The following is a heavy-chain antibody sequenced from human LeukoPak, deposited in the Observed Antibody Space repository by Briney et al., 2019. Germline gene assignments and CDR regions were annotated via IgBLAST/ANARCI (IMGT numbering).Heavy chain of an antibody. J-gene: IGHJ3*02. V-gene: IGHV1-2*02. Sequence: ASVKVSCKTSGYTFTGYYMHWVRQAPGQGLERMGWINPSSGGTNYAQKFQGRVTMTRDTSISTAYMELSRLRSDDTAVYYCARVGPYNCNYSGAFDIWGQGTMVTVSS. CDR1: GYTFTGYY. D-gene: IGHD1-7*01. CDR3: ARVGPYNCNYSGAFDI. CDR2: INPSSGGT.